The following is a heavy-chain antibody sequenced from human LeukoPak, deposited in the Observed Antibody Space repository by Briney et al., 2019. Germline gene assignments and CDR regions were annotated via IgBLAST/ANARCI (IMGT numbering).Heavy chain of an antibody. J-gene: IGHJ6*04. CDR2: ISYDGSNK. D-gene: IGHD3-10*02. CDR1: GFAFSSYG. V-gene: IGHV3-30*18. Sequence: GGSLRLSCAASGFAFSSYGMHWVRQAPGKGLEWVAVISYDGSNKYYADSVKGRFTISRDNSKNTLYLQMNSLRAEDTAVYYCAELGITMIGGVWGKGTTVTISS. CDR3: AELGITMIGGV.